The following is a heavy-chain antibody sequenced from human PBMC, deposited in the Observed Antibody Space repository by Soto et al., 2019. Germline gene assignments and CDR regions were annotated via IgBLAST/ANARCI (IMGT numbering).Heavy chain of an antibody. Sequence: GGSLRLSCAASGLTFSNNWMSWVRQPPGKGLEWVGRIKTESDGGTIEYAAPVKGRFTISRDDSRNTLNLQMDSRKSEDTAVYYCTTVYFDRLDYWGQGILVTVSS. CDR2: IKTESDGGTI. CDR3: TTVYFDRLDY. D-gene: IGHD3-9*01. J-gene: IGHJ4*02. CDR1: GLTFSNNW. V-gene: IGHV3-15*01.